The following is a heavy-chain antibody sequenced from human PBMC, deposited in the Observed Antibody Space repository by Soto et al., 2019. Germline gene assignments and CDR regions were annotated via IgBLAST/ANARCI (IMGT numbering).Heavy chain of an antibody. CDR2: IYYSGST. CDR1: GGSISSGGYY. Sequence: SETLSLTCTVSGGSISSGGYYWSWIRQHPGKGLEWIGYIYYSGSTYYNPSLKSRVTISVDTSKNQFSLKLSSVTAADTAVYYCARDVRCSGGSCLTFDYWGQGTLVTVSS. J-gene: IGHJ4*02. D-gene: IGHD2-15*01. CDR3: ARDVRCSGGSCLTFDY. V-gene: IGHV4-31*03.